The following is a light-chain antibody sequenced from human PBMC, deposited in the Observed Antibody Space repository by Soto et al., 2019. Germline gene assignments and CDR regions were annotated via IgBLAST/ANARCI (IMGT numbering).Light chain of an antibody. CDR2: AAS. CDR1: QSISTH. J-gene: IGKJ4*02. CDR3: QQSYITPAG. Sequence: DIQMTQSPSSLSASVGDRVTITCRASQSISTHLNWYQQKPGKAPNLLIYAASSLQSGVASRFSGSGSGTDFTLTISSLQPEDFATYFCQQSYITPAGFGGGTKVEIK. V-gene: IGKV1-39*01.